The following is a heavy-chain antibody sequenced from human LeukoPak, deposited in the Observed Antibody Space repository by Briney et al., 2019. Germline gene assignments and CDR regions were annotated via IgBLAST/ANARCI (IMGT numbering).Heavy chain of an antibody. CDR3: TTDRGSGWPFDY. D-gene: IGHD6-19*01. CDR1: GFTFSSAW. V-gene: IGHV3-15*01. J-gene: IGHJ4*02. CDR2: IKSKSDGGTT. Sequence: GGSLRLSCAASGFTFSSAWRSGSGQAQGKGLGWFGVIKSKSDGGTTDYAAPVKGRFTISRDDSNNTLYLQMNSLKTEDTAVYYCTTDRGSGWPFDYWGQGTLVTVSS.